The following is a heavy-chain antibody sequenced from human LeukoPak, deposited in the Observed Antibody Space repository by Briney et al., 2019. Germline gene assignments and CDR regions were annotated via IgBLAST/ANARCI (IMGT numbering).Heavy chain of an antibody. J-gene: IGHJ4*02. D-gene: IGHD3-10*01. CDR2: INPSGGST. V-gene: IGHV1-46*01. CDR3: AKGIGQSRWFGDFGS. CDR1: GYTFTSYY. Sequence: GASVKVSCKASGYTFTSYYMHWVRQAPGQGLEWMGIINPSGGSTSYAQKFQGRVTMTRDMSTSTVYMELSSLRSEDTAVYYCAKGIGQSRWFGDFGSWGQGTLVTVSS.